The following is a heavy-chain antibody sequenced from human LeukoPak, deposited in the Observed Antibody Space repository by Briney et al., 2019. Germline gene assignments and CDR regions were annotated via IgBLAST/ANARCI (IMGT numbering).Heavy chain of an antibody. CDR1: GFTFNTYS. CDR2: ISSSSSYI. V-gene: IGHV3-21*01. J-gene: IGHJ4*02. D-gene: IGHD6-13*01. Sequence: PGGSLRLSCAASGFTFNTYSMHWVRQGPGKALEWVSSISSSSSYIYYANSVKGRFTISRDNAKNSVYLQMNSLRVEDTAVYYCARDRYGSSSDYWGQGTLVTVSS. CDR3: ARDRYGSSSDY.